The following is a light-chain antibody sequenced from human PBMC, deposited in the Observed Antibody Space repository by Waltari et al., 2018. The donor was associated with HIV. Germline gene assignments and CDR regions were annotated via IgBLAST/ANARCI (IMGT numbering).Light chain of an antibody. CDR2: KNI. CDR3: VGWDDSLSAYV. J-gene: IGLJ1*01. Sequence: QSVLTQPPSASGTPGQRVTISCSGSSSNIGTDNVYWYQQLPGTTPKLLIYKNIQRPPGVPDRCAGSKSGTPAYLAISGRRSEDEADYYCVGWDDSLSAYVFGAGTKVTVL. CDR1: SSNIGTDN. V-gene: IGLV1-47*01.